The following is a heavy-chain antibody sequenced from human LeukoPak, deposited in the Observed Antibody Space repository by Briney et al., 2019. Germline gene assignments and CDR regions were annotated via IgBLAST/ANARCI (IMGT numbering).Heavy chain of an antibody. D-gene: IGHD4-17*01. CDR1: GFTVSSNY. CDR3: ARDVAYGAAGY. V-gene: IGHV3-66*02. CDR2: IYSGGST. J-gene: IGHJ4*02. Sequence: GGSLRLSCAASGFTVSSNYMSWVRQAPGKGQEWVSIIYSGGSTYYTDSVRGRFTISRDNSKNTLYLQMNSLTTEDTAVYYCARDVAYGAAGYWGQGTLVTVSS.